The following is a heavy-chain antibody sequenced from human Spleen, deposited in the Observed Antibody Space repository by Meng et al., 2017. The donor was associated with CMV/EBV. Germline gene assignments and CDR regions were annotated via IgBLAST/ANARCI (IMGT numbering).Heavy chain of an antibody. Sequence: SGASFRCVGYCVPWLRPPPVKGLEWLATVYYSGSAFYHPSLTGRVTLSLDTPNNQHSLRLTSVTGADAAVYYCARGDVAATVGLWFDPWGQGTLVTVSS. J-gene: IGHJ5*02. CDR2: VYYSGSA. D-gene: IGHD6-25*01. CDR1: GASFRCVGYC. V-gene: IGHV4-39*07. CDR3: ARGDVAATVGLWFDP.